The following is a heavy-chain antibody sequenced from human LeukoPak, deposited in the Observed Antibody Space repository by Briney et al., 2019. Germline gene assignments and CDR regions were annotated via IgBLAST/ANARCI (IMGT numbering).Heavy chain of an antibody. CDR2: INPNSGGT. CDR1: GYTFTGYY. Sequence: ASVKVSCKASGYTFTGYYMHWVRQAPGQGLEWMGWINPNSGGTNYAQKFQGRVTMTRDTSISTAYMELSRLRSDDTAVYYCASAPFLGYYDPSGWFDPWGQGTLVTVSS. V-gene: IGHV1-2*02. D-gene: IGHD3-22*01. J-gene: IGHJ5*02. CDR3: ASAPFLGYYDPSGWFDP.